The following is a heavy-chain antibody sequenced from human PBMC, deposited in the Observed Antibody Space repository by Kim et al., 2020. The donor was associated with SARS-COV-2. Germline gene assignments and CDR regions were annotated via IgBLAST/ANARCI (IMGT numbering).Heavy chain of an antibody. V-gene: IGHV3-23*01. J-gene: IGHJ6*02. CDR1: GFTFSSYA. D-gene: IGHD2-21*02. CDR3: AKDVVVTGISGMDV. CDR2: ISGSGGST. Sequence: GGSLRLSCAASGFTFSSYAMNWVRQAPGKGLEWVSVISGSGGSTYYADSVKGRFTISRDNSKNMLYLQMNSLRAEDTAVYYCAKDVVVTGISGMDVWGQGTTVTVSS.